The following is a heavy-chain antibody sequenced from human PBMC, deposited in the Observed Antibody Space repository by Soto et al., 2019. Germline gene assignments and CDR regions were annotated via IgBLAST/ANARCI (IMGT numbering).Heavy chain of an antibody. D-gene: IGHD6-13*01. CDR1: RYTCTSYG. CDR3: ARDRDSIAAAGTRAPEF. V-gene: IGHV1-18*01. J-gene: IGHJ3*01. Sequence: GAPGKGSCKAPRYTCTSYGISWARQAPGQGLEWRGWMSAYNGNTNYAQKLQGRVTMTTDTSTSTAYMELRSLRSDDTAVYYCARDRDSIAAAGTRAPEFWGQGTMVTVSS. CDR2: MSAYNGNT.